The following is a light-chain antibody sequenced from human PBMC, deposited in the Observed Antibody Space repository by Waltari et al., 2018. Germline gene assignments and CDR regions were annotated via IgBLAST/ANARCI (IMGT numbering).Light chain of an antibody. J-gene: IGKJ1*01. CDR1: QSVSSN. CDR3: QQYNNWPPT. CDR2: GAS. V-gene: IGKV3-15*01. Sequence: EIVMTQSPATLSVSPGERATLSCRASQSVSSNLAWYQQKPGQAPRLLIYGASTRATGIPARFSGRGFGTEFTLTISSLQSEDFAVYYCQQYNNWPPTFGQGTKVEIK.